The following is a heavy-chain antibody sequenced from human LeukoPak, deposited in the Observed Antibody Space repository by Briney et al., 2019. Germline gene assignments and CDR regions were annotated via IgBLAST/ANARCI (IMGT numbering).Heavy chain of an antibody. CDR2: IYYTGST. CDR1: GXSISSSSYY. Sequence: SETLSLTCTVSGXSISSSSYYWGWIRQPPGKGLEWIGTIYYTGSTYYNPSLKSRVTISVDTSKNQFSLKLISVTAADTAVYYCARHWTGYCSGGSCGPLGYWGPGTLVTVSS. V-gene: IGHV4-39*01. CDR3: ARHWTGYCSGGSCGPLGY. J-gene: IGHJ4*02. D-gene: IGHD2-15*01.